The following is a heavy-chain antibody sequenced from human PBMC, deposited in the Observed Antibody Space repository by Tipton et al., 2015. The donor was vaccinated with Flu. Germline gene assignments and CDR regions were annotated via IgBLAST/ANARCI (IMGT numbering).Heavy chain of an antibody. CDR2: IYHSGST. V-gene: IGHV4-38-2*02. J-gene: IGHJ6*02. D-gene: IGHD3-10*01. Sequence: TLSLTCTVSGYSISSGYYLGWIRQPPGKGLEWIGSIYHSGSTYYNPSLKSRVTISVDTFKNQFSLKLSSVTAADTAGYYCARLPYAGSYLGCMDVWGQGTTVTVSS. CDR1: GYSISSGYY. CDR3: ARLPYAGSYLGCMDV.